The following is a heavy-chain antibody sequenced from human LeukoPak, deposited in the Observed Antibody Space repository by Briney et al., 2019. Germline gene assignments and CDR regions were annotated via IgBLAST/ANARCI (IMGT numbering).Heavy chain of an antibody. CDR3: TTEAYYYDSSGYYYLFDY. CDR2: IKSKTDGGTT. CDR1: GFTFSNAW. V-gene: IGHV3-15*01. Sequence: GGSLRLSCAASGFTFSNAWMSWVRQAPGKGLEWVGRIKSKTDGGTTDYAAPVKGRFTISRDDSKNTLYLQMNSLKTEDTAVYYCTTEAYYYDSSGYYYLFDYWGQGTLVTVSS. J-gene: IGHJ4*02. D-gene: IGHD3-22*01.